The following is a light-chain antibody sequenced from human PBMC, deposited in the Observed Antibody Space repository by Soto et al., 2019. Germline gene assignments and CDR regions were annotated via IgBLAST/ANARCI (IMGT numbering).Light chain of an antibody. V-gene: IGKV1-39*01. CDR1: QSIASY. Sequence: DIQMTQSPSSLSASVGDRVTITCRASQSIASYLNWYQQKPGKAPKLLIYAASSLHSGVPSGFGGSGSGTDFTLTISSLQPEDFATYYCQQSYSTPRTFGQGTKLDIK. J-gene: IGKJ2*01. CDR2: AAS. CDR3: QQSYSTPRT.